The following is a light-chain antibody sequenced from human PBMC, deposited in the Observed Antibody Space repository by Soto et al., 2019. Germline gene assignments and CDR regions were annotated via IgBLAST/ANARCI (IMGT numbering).Light chain of an antibody. CDR3: QQYQSYSRT. V-gene: IGKV1-5*01. Sequence: DMQLTQSPSTLSASLGERVTITCRASQSISSWLAWYQQKPGKAPKLLIYDASSLESGVPSRFSGSGSGTEFTLTISSLKPDDFATYYCQQYQSYSRTFGQGTKVDI. J-gene: IGKJ1*01. CDR2: DAS. CDR1: QSISSW.